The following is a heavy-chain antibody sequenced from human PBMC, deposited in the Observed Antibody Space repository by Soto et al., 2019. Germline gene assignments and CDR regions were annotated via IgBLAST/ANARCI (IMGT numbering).Heavy chain of an antibody. CDR3: ARGTPDSVAARRRPPHP. Sequence: ASVKVSCKASGYTFTSYDINWVRQATGQGLEWMGWMNPNSGNTGYAQKFQGRVTMTRNTSISTAYMELSSLRSEDTAVYYCARGTPDSVAARRRPPHPWGQGTLVTVSS. CDR2: MNPNSGNT. CDR1: GYTFTSYD. D-gene: IGHD6-6*01. J-gene: IGHJ5*02. V-gene: IGHV1-8*01.